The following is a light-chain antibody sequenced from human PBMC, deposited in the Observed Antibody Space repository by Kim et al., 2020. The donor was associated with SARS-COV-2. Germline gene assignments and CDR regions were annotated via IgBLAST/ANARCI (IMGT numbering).Light chain of an antibody. CDR3: QQYNNWFPYT. CDR2: GAS. CDR1: PSIGTN. Sequence: CPEARATLPCRASPSIGTNLARYHQKPGQAPRLLIYGASTRATGVPARISGSASGSDFTLTISTLQSEDFGIYYCQQYNNWFPYTFGQGTKLEI. V-gene: IGKV3-15*01. J-gene: IGKJ2*01.